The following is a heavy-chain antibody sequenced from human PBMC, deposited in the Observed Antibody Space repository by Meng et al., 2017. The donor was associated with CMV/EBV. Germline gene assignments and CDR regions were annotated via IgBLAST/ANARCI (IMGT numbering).Heavy chain of an antibody. D-gene: IGHD3-22*01. Sequence: GESLKISCAASGFTVSSNYMSWVRQAPGKGLEWVSVIYNGGSTYYADSVKGRFTISRDNSKNTLYLQMNSLRAEDTAVYYCARGIPPVRYYYDSSGYDYWGQGTLVTVSS. CDR3: ARGIPPVRYYYDSSGYDY. J-gene: IGHJ4*02. V-gene: IGHV3-66*02. CDR1: GFTVSSNY. CDR2: IYNGGST.